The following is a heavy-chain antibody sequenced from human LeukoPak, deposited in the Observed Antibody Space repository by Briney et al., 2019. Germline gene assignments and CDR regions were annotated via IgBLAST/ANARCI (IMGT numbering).Heavy chain of an antibody. Sequence: GGSLRLSCAASGFTFSSYGMHWVRQAPGKGLEWVAFIRYDGSNKYYADSVKGRFTISRDNSKNTLYLQMNRLRAEDTALYYCARARPASESYYNPEAFDIWGQGTMVTVSS. CDR2: IRYDGSNK. CDR3: ARARPASESYYNPEAFDI. J-gene: IGHJ3*02. D-gene: IGHD3-10*01. CDR1: GFTFSSYG. V-gene: IGHV3-30*02.